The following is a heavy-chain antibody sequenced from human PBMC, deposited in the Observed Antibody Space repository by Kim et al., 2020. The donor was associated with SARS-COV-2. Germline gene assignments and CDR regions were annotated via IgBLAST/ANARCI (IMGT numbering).Heavy chain of an antibody. J-gene: IGHJ3*02. Sequence: SETLSLTCTVSGGSISSGGYYWSWIRQHPGKGPEWIGYIYYSGSTYYNPSLKSRVTISVDTSKNQFSLKLSSVTAADTAVYYCARILDYYDSSGYYRAAFDIWGQGTMVTVSS. CDR1: GGSISSGGYY. D-gene: IGHD3-22*01. CDR3: ARILDYYDSSGYYRAAFDI. CDR2: IYYSGST. V-gene: IGHV4-31*03.